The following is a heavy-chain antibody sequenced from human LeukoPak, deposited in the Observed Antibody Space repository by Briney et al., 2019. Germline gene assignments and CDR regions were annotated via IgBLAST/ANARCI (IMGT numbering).Heavy chain of an antibody. J-gene: IGHJ4*02. D-gene: IGHD2-2*01. Sequence: ASVKPSCKASDYILCSSGISCVRQAPGHELEWMGWISAYNGNTNYAHKLQGRVTMNTDTSTNTAYMELRSLRSDDTAVYYCARGGPATIDYWGQGTLVTVSS. CDR1: DYILCSSG. CDR3: ARGGPATIDY. V-gene: IGHV1-18*01. CDR2: ISAYNGNT.